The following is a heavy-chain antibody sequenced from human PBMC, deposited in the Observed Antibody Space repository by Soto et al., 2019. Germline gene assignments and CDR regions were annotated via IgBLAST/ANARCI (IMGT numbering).Heavy chain of an antibody. CDR3: ARDYYDILTGYYPTIPDAFDI. CDR2: ISASNGNT. D-gene: IGHD3-9*01. V-gene: IGHV1-18*01. Sequence: ASVKVSCKASGYTFTSYGISWVRQAPGQGLEWMGWISASNGNTNYAQKLQGRVTMTTDTSTSTAYMELRSLRSDDTAVYYCARDYYDILTGYYPTIPDAFDIWGQGTMVTVSS. J-gene: IGHJ3*02. CDR1: GYTFTSYG.